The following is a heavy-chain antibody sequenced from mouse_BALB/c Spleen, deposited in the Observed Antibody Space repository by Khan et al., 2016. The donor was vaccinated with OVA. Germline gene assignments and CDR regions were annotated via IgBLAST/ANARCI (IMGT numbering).Heavy chain of an antibody. V-gene: IGHV1S132*01. Sequence: QVQLQQSGAELVRPGASVKLSCKTSGYIFTSYWIHWVKQRSGQGLEWIARIYPGTDNTYFNEKLKDKATLTADKSSSTAYMNLSSLKSEDSAFYFCAREEALYYFDYWGQGTTLTVSS. D-gene: IGHD1-1*01. CDR3: AREEALYYFDY. CDR2: IYPGTDNT. CDR1: GYIFTSYW. J-gene: IGHJ2*01.